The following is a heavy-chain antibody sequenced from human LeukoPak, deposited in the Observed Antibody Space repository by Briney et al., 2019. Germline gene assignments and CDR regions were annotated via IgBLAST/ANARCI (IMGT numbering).Heavy chain of an antibody. V-gene: IGHV4-59*01. J-gene: IGHJ5*02. CDR1: GGSISSYY. D-gene: IGHD4-11*01. Sequence: SETLSPTCTVSGGSISSYYWRWLRKPPGKRQEWIGNLYYSGSTNYNPSLKSRVTISVDTSKNQSSLKLSSVTAADTAVYYCARVSGNNYGPLNWLDPWGQGTLVTVSS. CDR2: LYYSGST. CDR3: ARVSGNNYGPLNWLDP.